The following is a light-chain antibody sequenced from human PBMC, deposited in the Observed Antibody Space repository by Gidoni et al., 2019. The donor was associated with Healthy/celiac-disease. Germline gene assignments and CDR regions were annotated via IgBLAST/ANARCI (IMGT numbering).Light chain of an antibody. V-gene: IGKV1-39*01. J-gene: IGKJ2*01. CDR3: QQSYSMYT. CDR2: AAS. Sequence: DIQMSQSPASLSASVGDRVTITCRASQSISSYLNWYQQKPVKAPKLLIYAASSLQSWVPSRFSGSGSVTDFTLTISSLQPEDFATYYCQQSYSMYTFGQGTKLEIK. CDR1: QSISSY.